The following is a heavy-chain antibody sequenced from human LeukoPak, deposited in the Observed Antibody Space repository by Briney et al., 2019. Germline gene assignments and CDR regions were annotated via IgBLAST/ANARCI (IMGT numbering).Heavy chain of an antibody. CDR1: GFTFRSYA. CDR3: AKVGKTENYYGSGRFSYYYYMDV. Sequence: PGGSLRLSCAASGFTFRSYAMHWVRQAPGKGLEWVAVISYDGSNKYYADSVKGRFTISRDNSKNTLYLQMNSLRAEDTAVYYCAKVGKTENYYGSGRFSYYYYMDVWGKGTTVTISS. V-gene: IGHV3-30*04. J-gene: IGHJ6*03. CDR2: ISYDGSNK. D-gene: IGHD3-10*01.